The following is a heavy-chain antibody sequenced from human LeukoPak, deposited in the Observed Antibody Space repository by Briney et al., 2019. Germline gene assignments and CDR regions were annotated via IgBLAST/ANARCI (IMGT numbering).Heavy chain of an antibody. CDR2: IIPILGIA. CDR3: ARDLILGY. Sequence: SVKVSCKASGGTFSSYTISWMRQAPGQGLEWMGRIIPILGIANYAQKFQGRVTITADKSTSTAYMELSSLRTEDTAVYYCARDLILGYWGQGTLVTVSS. D-gene: IGHD2-21*01. J-gene: IGHJ4*02. CDR1: GGTFSSYT. V-gene: IGHV1-69*04.